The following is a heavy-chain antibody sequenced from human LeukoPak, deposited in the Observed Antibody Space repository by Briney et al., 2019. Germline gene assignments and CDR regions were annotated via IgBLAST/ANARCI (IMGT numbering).Heavy chain of an antibody. CDR2: IYTSGST. CDR3: ARGREGYSGYDYGGYFDY. V-gene: IGHV4-61*02. D-gene: IGHD5-12*01. J-gene: IGHJ4*02. Sequence: PSETLSLTCTVSGGSISSGSYYWSWIRQPAGKGLEWIGRIYTSGSTNYNPSLKSRVTISVDTSKNQFSLKLSSVTAADTAVYYCARGREGYSGYDYGGYFDYWGQGTLVTVSS. CDR1: GGSISSGSYY.